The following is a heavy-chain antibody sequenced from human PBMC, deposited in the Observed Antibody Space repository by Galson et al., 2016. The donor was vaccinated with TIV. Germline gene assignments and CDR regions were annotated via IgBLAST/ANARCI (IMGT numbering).Heavy chain of an antibody. CDR3: ARGPAENY. V-gene: IGHV1-69*04. Sequence: SVKVSCKASGDTFSNYAISWVRQAPGQGLEWMGRIIPILNIANYAQEFQGRVTITADESTSTVYMELNSRRTDDTAVYYCARGPAENYWGQGTLVTVSS. CDR2: IIPILNIA. CDR1: GDTFSNYA. J-gene: IGHJ4*02.